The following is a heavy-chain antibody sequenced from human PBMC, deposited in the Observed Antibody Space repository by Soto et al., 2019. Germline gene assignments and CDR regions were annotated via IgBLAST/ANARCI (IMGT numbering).Heavy chain of an antibody. CDR3: ARCGGRVYSDGFSGWFDP. CDR2: IIPNFGTA. V-gene: IGHV1-69*01. Sequence: QVQLVQSGAEVKKPGSSVKVSCKASGGTFSSYAISWVRQAPGQGLEWMGGIIPNFGTANYAQKFQGRVRITAGETTSTADMALSSLRSDDTAVYYCARCGGRVYSDGFSGWFDPWGQGTLVTVSS. D-gene: IGHD5-18*01. CDR1: GGTFSSYA. J-gene: IGHJ5*02.